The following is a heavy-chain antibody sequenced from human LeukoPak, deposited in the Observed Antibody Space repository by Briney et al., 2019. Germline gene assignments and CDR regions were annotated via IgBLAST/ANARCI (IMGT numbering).Heavy chain of an antibody. D-gene: IGHD2-21*02. CDR3: TRDIGDSVSDF. J-gene: IGHJ4*02. CDR1: GGSIGSGYY. V-gene: IGHV4-39*02. Sequence: SETLSLTRTVSGGSIGSGYYWAWIRPPPGKGLEWIGSIHYGGTTHYNPSLQSRVTISADTSKNQFALDLRSVTAADTAVYYCTRDIGDSVSDFWGQGTLVTVSS. CDR2: IHYGGTT.